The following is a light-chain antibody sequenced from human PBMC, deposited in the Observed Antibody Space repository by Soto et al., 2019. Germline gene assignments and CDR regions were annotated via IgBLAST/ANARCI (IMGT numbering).Light chain of an antibody. J-gene: IGKJ1*01. CDR3: QKYYSTPWT. V-gene: IGKV4-1*01. CDR2: WAS. Sequence: DIVMTQSPDSLAVSLGERATINCKSSQSVLYSSNNKNYLAWYQQKPGQPPKLLISWASTRESGVPDRFSGSGSGTDFTLTISSLKAEDVAVYYCQKYYSTPWTFGQGTKVEIK. CDR1: QSVLYSSNNKNY.